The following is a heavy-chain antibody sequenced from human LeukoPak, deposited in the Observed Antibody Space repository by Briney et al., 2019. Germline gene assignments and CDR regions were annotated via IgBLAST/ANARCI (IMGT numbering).Heavy chain of an antibody. Sequence: GGSLRLSCAASGFTVTSNYMSWVRPAPGKGVEWVSIIYSGGGAYYADSVKGRFTISRDNSRNTLFLQMNSLRAEDTAMYYCARVFPPNWFDPWGQGTLVTVSS. V-gene: IGHV3-66*01. J-gene: IGHJ5*02. CDR2: IYSGGGA. CDR3: ARVFPPNWFDP. D-gene: IGHD3-10*02. CDR1: GFTVTSNY.